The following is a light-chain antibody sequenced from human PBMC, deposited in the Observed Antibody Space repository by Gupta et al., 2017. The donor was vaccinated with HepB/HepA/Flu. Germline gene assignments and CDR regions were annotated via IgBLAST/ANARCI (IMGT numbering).Light chain of an antibody. CDR1: QSVSTK. J-gene: IGKJ1*01. Sequence: ETVMTQSPATLSVSPGERATLSCRASQSVSTKVAWFQQKPGQAPRLLIYGASTRATGVPARFSGSGSGTDFTLTISSLQPEDFAVYYCQQYINWPPWTFGQGTKVE. V-gene: IGKV3-15*01. CDR3: QQYINWPPWT. CDR2: GAS.